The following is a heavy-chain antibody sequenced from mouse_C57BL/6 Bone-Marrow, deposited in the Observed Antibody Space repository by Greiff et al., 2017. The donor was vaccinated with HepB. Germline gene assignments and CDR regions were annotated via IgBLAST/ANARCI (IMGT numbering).Heavy chain of an antibody. CDR1: GFNIKDDY. Sequence: EVQLVESGAELVRPGASVKLSCTASGFNIKDDYMHWVKQRPEQGLEWIGWIDPENGDTEYASKFQGKATITADTSSNTAYLQLSSLTSEDTAVYYCTTRDYYDYWGQGTTLTVSS. CDR2: IDPENGDT. J-gene: IGHJ2*01. D-gene: IGHD1-1*01. CDR3: TTRDYYDY. V-gene: IGHV14-4*01.